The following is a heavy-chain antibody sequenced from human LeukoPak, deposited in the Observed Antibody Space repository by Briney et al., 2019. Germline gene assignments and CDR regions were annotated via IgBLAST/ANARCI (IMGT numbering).Heavy chain of an antibody. J-gene: IGHJ3*01. CDR3: ARVIAVAGAFDV. D-gene: IGHD6-19*01. CDR1: GFTFSSYS. CDR2: IISIISYI. Sequence: GGSLRLSCAASGFTFSSYSMNWVRQAPGKGLEWVSSIISIISYIYYADSVKGRFTISRDNAKNSLYLQMNSLRAEDTAVYYCARVIAVAGAFDVWGRVSMVTVSS. V-gene: IGHV3-21*01.